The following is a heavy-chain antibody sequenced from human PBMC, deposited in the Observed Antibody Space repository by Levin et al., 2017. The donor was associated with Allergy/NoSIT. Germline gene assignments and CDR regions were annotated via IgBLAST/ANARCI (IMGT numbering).Heavy chain of an antibody. D-gene: IGHD6-13*01. J-gene: IGHJ4*02. CDR3: ARTRDLYSSSWFDY. Sequence: PSETLSLTCTVSGGSISSSSYYWGWIRQPPGKGLEWIGSIYYSGSTYYNPSLKSRVTISVDTSKNQFSLKLSSVTAADTAVYYCARTRDLYSSSWFDYWGQGTLVTVSS. V-gene: IGHV4-39*01. CDR1: GGSISSSSYY. CDR2: IYYSGST.